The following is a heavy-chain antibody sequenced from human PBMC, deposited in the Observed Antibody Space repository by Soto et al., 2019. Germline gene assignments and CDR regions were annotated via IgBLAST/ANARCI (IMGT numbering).Heavy chain of an antibody. J-gene: IGHJ6*02. D-gene: IGHD6-13*01. CDR2: IYTSGST. CDR1: GGSISSYY. Sequence: ASETLSLTCTVSGGSISSYYWSWIRQPAGKGLEWIGRIYTSGSTNYNPSLKSRVTMSVDTSKNQFSLKLSSVTAADTAVYYCARDGIAAGGYYYYGMDVWGQGTTVTVSS. CDR3: ARDGIAAGGYYYYGMDV. V-gene: IGHV4-4*07.